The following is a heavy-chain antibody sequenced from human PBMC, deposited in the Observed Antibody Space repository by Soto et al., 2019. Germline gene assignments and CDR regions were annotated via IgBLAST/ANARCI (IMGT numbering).Heavy chain of an antibody. V-gene: IGHV5-51*01. Sequence: GESLKISCRGSGYSFPTYWIGWVRQMPGKGLEWMGIIYPGDSDTRYSPSFRGQVTISADKSISTAYLQWSSLKASDTAMYYCARQYYYDSSAYYYAFDVWGQGTMVTVS. CDR3: ARQYYYDSSAYYYAFDV. D-gene: IGHD3-22*01. J-gene: IGHJ3*01. CDR1: GYSFPTYW. CDR2: IYPGDSDT.